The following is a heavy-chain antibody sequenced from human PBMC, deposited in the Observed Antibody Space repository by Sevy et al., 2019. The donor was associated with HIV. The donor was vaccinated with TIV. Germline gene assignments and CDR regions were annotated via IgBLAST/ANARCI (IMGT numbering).Heavy chain of an antibody. Sequence: GGSLRLSCAASGFTFSNAWMSWVRQAPGKGLEWVGRIKSKTDGGTTDYAAPVKGRFTISRDDSKNTLYLQMNSLKTEDTAVYYCTTLQGGLVRGASDYWGQGTLVTVSS. CDR2: IKSKTDGGTT. CDR3: TTLQGGLVRGASDY. CDR1: GFTFSNAW. D-gene: IGHD3-10*01. J-gene: IGHJ4*02. V-gene: IGHV3-15*01.